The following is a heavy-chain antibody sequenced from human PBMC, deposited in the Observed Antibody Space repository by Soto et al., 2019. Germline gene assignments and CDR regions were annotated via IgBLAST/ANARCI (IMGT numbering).Heavy chain of an antibody. CDR2: ISSSSSYI. CDR1: GFTFNTYS. D-gene: IGHD3-10*01. V-gene: IGHV3-21*01. J-gene: IGHJ4*02. Sequence: EVQLVESGGGLVKPGGSLRLSCAASGFTFNTYSMNWVRQAPGKGLEWVSSISSSSSYIYYTDSVKGRFTISRDNAKNSLYLQMNSLRAEDKAVYYCASLSRFALDYWGQGTLVTVSS. CDR3: ASLSRFALDY.